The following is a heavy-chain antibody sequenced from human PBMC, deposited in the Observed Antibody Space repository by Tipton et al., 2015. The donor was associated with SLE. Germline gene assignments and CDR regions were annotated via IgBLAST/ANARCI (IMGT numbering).Heavy chain of an antibody. CDR2: IYSDGTT. Sequence: SLRLSCAASGFTVSSNYMSWVRRAPGKGLEWVSLIYSDGTTYYADSVKGRFTISRDYSMNTLYLQMNSLRAEDTAVYYCAGLTTYYYTSGNYPGRFDYWGQGTLVTVSS. D-gene: IGHD3-10*01. V-gene: IGHV3-53*05. CDR3: AGLTTYYYTSGNYPGRFDY. J-gene: IGHJ4*02. CDR1: GFTVSSNY.